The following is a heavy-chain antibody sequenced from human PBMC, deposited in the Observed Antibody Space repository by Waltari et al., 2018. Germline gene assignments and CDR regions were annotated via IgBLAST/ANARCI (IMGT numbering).Heavy chain of an antibody. CDR2: IYYSGST. CDR3: ASSSSWFYFDY. CDR1: GCSISSSSYY. Sequence: QLQLQESGPGLVKPSETLSLTCTVSGCSISSSSYYWGWIRQPPGKGLEWIGSIYYSGSTYYNPSLKSRVTISVDTSKNQFSLKLSSVTAADTAVYYCASSSSWFYFDYWGQGTLVTVSS. V-gene: IGHV4-39*01. D-gene: IGHD6-13*01. J-gene: IGHJ4*02.